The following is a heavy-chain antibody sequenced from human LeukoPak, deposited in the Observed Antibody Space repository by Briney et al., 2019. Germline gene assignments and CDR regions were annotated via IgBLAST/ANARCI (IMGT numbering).Heavy chain of an antibody. Sequence: SETLSLTCTVSGGSISTSSYYWGWIRQPPGKGLEWIGSIYYSGSTYYNPSLKSRVTISVDTSKNQFSLKLSSVTAADTAVYYCQGNIPAFDIWGQGTMVTVSS. CDR1: GGSISTSSYY. CDR3: QGNIPAFDI. J-gene: IGHJ3*02. V-gene: IGHV4-39*01. D-gene: IGHD2/OR15-2a*01. CDR2: IYYSGST.